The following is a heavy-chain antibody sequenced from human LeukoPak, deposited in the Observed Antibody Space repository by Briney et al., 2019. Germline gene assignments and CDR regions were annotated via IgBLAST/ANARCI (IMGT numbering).Heavy chain of an antibody. V-gene: IGHV1-69*01. Sequence: GSSVKVSCKASGGTFSSYVISWVRQAPGQGLEWMGGIIPIFGTANYAQKFQGRVTITADESTSTAYMELSSPRSEDTAVYYCARVRIQLWAYDYWGQGTLVTVSS. CDR3: ARVRIQLWAYDY. J-gene: IGHJ4*02. D-gene: IGHD5-18*01. CDR1: GGTFSSYV. CDR2: IIPIFGTA.